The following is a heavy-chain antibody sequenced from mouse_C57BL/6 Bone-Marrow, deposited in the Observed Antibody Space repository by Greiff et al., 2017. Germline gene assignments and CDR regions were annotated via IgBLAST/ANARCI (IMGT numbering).Heavy chain of an antibody. V-gene: IGHV1-52*01. CDR3: ARERGMTNPFAY. Sequence: VQLQQPGAELVRPGSSVKLSCKASGYTFTSYWMHWVKQRPIQGLEWIGNIDPSDSETHYNQKFKDKATLTVDKSSSTAYMQLSSLTSEDSAVYYCARERGMTNPFAYWGQGTLVTVSA. CDR1: GYTFTSYW. CDR2: IDPSDSET. J-gene: IGHJ3*01. D-gene: IGHD6-1*01.